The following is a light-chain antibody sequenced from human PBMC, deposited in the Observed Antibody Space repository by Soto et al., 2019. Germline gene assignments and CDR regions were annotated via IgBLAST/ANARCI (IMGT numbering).Light chain of an antibody. Sequence: EIVMTQSPATLSVSPGARAPLSCRASQSVSSNLAWYQQKPGQAPRLLIYGASSRATGIPDRFSGSGSGTDFTLTISRLEPEDFAVYYCQQYGSSQWTFGQGTKVDIK. V-gene: IGKV3-20*01. CDR3: QQYGSSQWT. J-gene: IGKJ1*01. CDR2: GAS. CDR1: QSVSSN.